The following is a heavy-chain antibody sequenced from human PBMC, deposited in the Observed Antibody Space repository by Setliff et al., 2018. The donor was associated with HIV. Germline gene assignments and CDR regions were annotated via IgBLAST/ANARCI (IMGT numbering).Heavy chain of an antibody. D-gene: IGHD6-13*01. Sequence: ETLSLTCTVSGDSLSGYYWNWIRQPPGKGLEWIGYIYYSGRTDYNPSFRRRASISLDTSKNQFSLKLTSVTAADTAVYYCARDLPLISAAGSRAWFDPWGQGTLVTAPQ. CDR2: IYYSGRT. V-gene: IGHV4-59*12. CDR3: ARDLPLISAAGSRAWFDP. CDR1: GDSLSGYY. J-gene: IGHJ5*02.